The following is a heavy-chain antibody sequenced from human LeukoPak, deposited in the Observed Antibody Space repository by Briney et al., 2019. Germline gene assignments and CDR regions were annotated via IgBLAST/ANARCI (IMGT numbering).Heavy chain of an antibody. V-gene: IGHV3-7*04. J-gene: IGHJ4*02. D-gene: IGHD3-22*01. CDR2: IKQAESER. Sequence: GGSLRLSCAGSGFSISNYWMSWVRQAPGKGLEWVANIKQAESERFYVDSVKDRFIISRENAENSVYLQMNSLRDEDTAVYYCARGGSGYGPPDYWGQGTLVTVSS. CDR1: GFSISNYW. CDR3: ARGGSGYGPPDY.